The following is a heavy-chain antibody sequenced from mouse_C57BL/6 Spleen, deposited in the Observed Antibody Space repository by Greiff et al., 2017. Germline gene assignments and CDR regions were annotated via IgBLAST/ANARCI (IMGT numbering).Heavy chain of an antibody. CDR2: IDPSDSCT. Sequence: VQLQQPGAELVRPGTSVKLSCKASGYTFTSYWMHWVKQRPGRGLEWIGVIDPSDSCTNYNQKFKSKATLTVDTPSRTASMQLSSLTSADSAVXNCARRGSTDNFDGWGTGTMVTVS. J-gene: IGHJ1*03. CDR1: GYTFTSYW. CDR3: ARRGSTDNFDG. D-gene: IGHD1-1*01. V-gene: IGHV1-59*01.